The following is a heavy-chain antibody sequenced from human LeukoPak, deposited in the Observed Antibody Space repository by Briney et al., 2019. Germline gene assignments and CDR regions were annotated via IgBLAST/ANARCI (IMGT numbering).Heavy chain of an antibody. CDR3: AKDYRYAIAAPGRQYNWFDS. V-gene: IGHV3-23*01. CDR2: ISGSGGNT. Sequence: GGSLRLSCAASGFTFSSYAMSWVRQAPGKGLEWVSAISGSGGNTYYADSVQGRFTIARDKPKDTLYLQMNSLRAEDTAVYFCAKDYRYAIAAPGRQYNWFDSWGQGTLVTVSS. D-gene: IGHD6-13*01. J-gene: IGHJ5*01. CDR1: GFTFSSYA.